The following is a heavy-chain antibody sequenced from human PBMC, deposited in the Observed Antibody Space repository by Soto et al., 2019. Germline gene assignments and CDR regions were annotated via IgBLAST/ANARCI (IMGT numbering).Heavy chain of an antibody. Sequence: GASVKVSCKASGYTFASYAMQWVRQAPGQRLEWMGWINAGNGNTKYSQKFQGRFTISRDNAKNSLYLQMNSLRAEDTAVYYCARDSGWSPAGFDYWGQGTLVTVSS. CDR1: GYTFASYA. CDR3: ARDSGWSPAGFDY. D-gene: IGHD2-15*01. CDR2: INAGNGNT. V-gene: IGHV1-3*01. J-gene: IGHJ4*02.